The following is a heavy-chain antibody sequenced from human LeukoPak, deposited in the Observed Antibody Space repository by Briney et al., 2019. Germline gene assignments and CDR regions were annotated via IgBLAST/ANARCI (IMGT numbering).Heavy chain of an antibody. Sequence: AASVKVSCKASGYTFTSYYMHWVRQAPGQGLEWMGWINPNSGGTNYAQKFQGRVTMTRDTSISTAYMELSRLRSDDTAVYYCASLPRRIRRDGYMDAFDIWGQGTMVTVSS. J-gene: IGHJ3*02. D-gene: IGHD5-24*01. CDR2: INPNSGGT. V-gene: IGHV1-2*02. CDR1: GYTFTSYY. CDR3: ASLPRRIRRDGYMDAFDI.